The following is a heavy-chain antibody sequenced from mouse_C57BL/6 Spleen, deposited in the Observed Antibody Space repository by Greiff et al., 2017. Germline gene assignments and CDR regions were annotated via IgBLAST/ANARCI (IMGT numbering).Heavy chain of an antibody. CDR1: GYTFTDYE. V-gene: IGHV1-15*01. Sequence: QVQLQQSGAELVRPGASVTLSCKASGYTFTDYEMHWVKQTPVHGLEWIGAIDPETGGTAYNQKFKGKAILTADKSSSTAYMELRSLTSEDSAVYYGTREDYGSSSFAYWGQGTLVTVSA. J-gene: IGHJ3*01. D-gene: IGHD1-1*01. CDR3: TREDYGSSSFAY. CDR2: IDPETGGT.